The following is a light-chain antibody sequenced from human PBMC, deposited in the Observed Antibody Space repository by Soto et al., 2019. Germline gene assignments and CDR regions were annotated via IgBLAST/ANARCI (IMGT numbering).Light chain of an antibody. CDR3: QQHNSYPLT. V-gene: IGKV1-9*01. CDR2: AAS. CDR1: QGISSY. J-gene: IGKJ4*01. Sequence: DIQLTQSPSFLSASVGDRVTITCRASQGISSYLAWYQQKPGKAPKLLIYAASTVPSGVPSRFRGSGAGTEFTLTISSLQPEDFANYYCQQHNSYPLTFGGGTKVEIK.